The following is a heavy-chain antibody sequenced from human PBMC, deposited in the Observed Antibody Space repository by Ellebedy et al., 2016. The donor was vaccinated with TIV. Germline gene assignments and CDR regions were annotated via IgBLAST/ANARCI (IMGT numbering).Heavy chain of an antibody. CDR1: GGSFSGYY. J-gene: IGHJ4*02. D-gene: IGHD5-18*01. CDR3: ARAVPAMVIDY. Sequence: SETLSLXXAVYGGSFSGYYWSWIRQPPGKGLEWIGEINHSGSTNYNPSLKSRVTISVDTSKNQFSLKLSSVTAADTAVYYCARAVPAMVIDYWGQGTLVTVSS. V-gene: IGHV4-34*01. CDR2: INHSGST.